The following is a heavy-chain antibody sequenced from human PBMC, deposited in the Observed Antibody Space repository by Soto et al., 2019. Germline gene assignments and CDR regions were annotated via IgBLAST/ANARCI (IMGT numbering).Heavy chain of an antibody. D-gene: IGHD2-15*01. J-gene: IGHJ6*02. CDR2: ISYDGSNK. CDR3: SRDRAVVATSTSNYYGMDV. CDR1: GFTFSSYA. Sequence: AGGSLRLSCAASGFTFSSYAMHWDRQAPGKGLEWVAVISYDGSNKYYADSVKGRFTISRDNSKNTLYLQMNSLRAEDTAVYDCSRDRAVVATSTSNYYGMDVWGQGTTVTVSS. V-gene: IGHV3-30-3*01.